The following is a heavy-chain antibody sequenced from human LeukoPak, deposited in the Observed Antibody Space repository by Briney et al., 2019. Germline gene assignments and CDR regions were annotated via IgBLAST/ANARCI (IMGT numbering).Heavy chain of an antibody. J-gene: IGHJ3*02. CDR1: GGSISSYY. CDR3: ARQSSGYYGPGAFDI. CDR2: IYYSGST. Sequence: SETLSLTCTVSGGSISSYYWSWLRQPPGKGLEWIGYIYYSGSTNYNPSLKSRVTISVDTSKNQFSLKLSSVTAADTAVYYCARQSSGYYGPGAFDIWGQGTMVTVSS. D-gene: IGHD3-22*01. V-gene: IGHV4-59*08.